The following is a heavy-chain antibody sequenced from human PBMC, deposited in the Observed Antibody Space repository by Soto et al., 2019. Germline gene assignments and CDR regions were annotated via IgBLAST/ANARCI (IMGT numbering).Heavy chain of an antibody. CDR3: ARGVTAGVDY. CDR2: MQPSSGRT. D-gene: IGHD1-26*01. J-gene: IGHJ4*02. Sequence: QVQLVQSGAAVREPGASVKVSCKASGYSFTSLDINWVRQTIGQGLEWMGWMQPSSGRTGYAQKFQGRVTMTRDTSINTVYMEMSSLTSDDTAFYYWARGVTAGVDYWGQGTLVTVSS. CDR1: GYSFTSLD. V-gene: IGHV1-8*01.